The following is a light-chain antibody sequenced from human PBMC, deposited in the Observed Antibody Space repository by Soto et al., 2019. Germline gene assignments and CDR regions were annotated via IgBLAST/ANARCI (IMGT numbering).Light chain of an antibody. V-gene: IGKV1-39*01. Sequence: DIQMTQSPSSLSAFVGDRVTITCRASQTIDGFLNWYQQKPGKAPNLLIYAASSLQSGVPSRHSSSRSGTEFTLNISSLQPQDCATCCCQHSYTTLGTFHQGTKVEIK. CDR3: QHSYTTLGT. CDR2: AAS. J-gene: IGKJ1*01. CDR1: QTIDGF.